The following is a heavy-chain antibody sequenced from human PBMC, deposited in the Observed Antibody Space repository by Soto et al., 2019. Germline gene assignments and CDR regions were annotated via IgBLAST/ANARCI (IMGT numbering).Heavy chain of an antibody. Sequence: GSLRLSCAASGFTFSSYSMNWVRQAPGKGLEWVSSISSSSSSIYYADSVKGRFTISRDNAKNSLYLQMNSLRAEDTAVYYCAKSIGGSTLDYWGQGTLVTVSS. D-gene: IGHD3-10*01. CDR2: ISSSSSSI. CDR3: AKSIGGSTLDY. CDR1: GFTFSSYS. V-gene: IGHV3-21*01. J-gene: IGHJ4*02.